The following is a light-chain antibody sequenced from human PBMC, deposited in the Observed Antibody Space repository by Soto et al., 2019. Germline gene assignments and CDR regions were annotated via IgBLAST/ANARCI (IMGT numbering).Light chain of an antibody. V-gene: IGKV3-20*01. CDR1: QIVSAGY. CDR2: ETS. CDR3: QQYNCSPRT. J-gene: IGKJ1*01. Sequence: EIVLTQAPGTLSLSPGERATLSCRSRQIVSAGYVAWYKQNPDQAPILINYETSSDMTSIPDRFSGSGSGTDFTLTISRQEPEDFAVYCCQQYNCSPRTFGQGTKVDIK.